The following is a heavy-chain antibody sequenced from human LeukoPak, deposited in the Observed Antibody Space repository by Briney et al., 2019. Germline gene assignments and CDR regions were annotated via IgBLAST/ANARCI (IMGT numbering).Heavy chain of an antibody. D-gene: IGHD1-20*01. J-gene: IGHJ3*01. CDR2: INTDTGNP. CDR3: ARAGLTGSKVAFDV. CDR1: GYTFTDYP. Sequence: ASVKVSCRASGYTFTDYPMNWVRQAPGQGLEWMGWINTDTGNPTYAQGFTGHYVFSLDTSVSTAYLQIISLKAEDTAVYYCARAGLTGSKVAFDVWGQGTMVTVSS. V-gene: IGHV7-4-1*02.